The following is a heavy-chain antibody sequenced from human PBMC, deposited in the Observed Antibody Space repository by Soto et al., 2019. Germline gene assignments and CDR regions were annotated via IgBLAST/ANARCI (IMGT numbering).Heavy chain of an antibody. CDR1: GFTFSSFA. Sequence: GGSLRLSCAASGFTFSSFAMSWVRQAPGKGLEWVSAISGSGGSTYYADSVKGRFTISRDNSKNTLYLQMNSLRAEDTAVYYCAKWQDPEGYSYGTGPLYYYGMDVWGQGTTVTVSS. CDR2: ISGSGGST. CDR3: AKWQDPEGYSYGTGPLYYYGMDV. J-gene: IGHJ6*02. D-gene: IGHD5-18*01. V-gene: IGHV3-23*01.